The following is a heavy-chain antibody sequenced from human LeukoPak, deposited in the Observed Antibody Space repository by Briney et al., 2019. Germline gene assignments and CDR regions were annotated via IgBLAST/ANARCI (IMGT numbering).Heavy chain of an antibody. D-gene: IGHD6-19*01. V-gene: IGHV4-59*08. Sequence: SETLSLTCTVSGGSISSYYWSWIRQPPGKGLEWVGYIYYSGSTNYNPSLKSRVTISVDTSKNQFSLKLSSVTAADTAVYYCARHPHSSGWYGVGFDPWGQGTLVTVSS. CDR3: ARHPHSSGWYGVGFDP. CDR1: GGSISSYY. J-gene: IGHJ5*02. CDR2: IYYSGST.